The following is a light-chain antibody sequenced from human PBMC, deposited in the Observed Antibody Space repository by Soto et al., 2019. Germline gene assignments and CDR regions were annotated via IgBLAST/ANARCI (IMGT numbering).Light chain of an antibody. CDR2: DAS. Sequence: EIVMTQSPATLSVSPGERATLSCRASQSVSSNLAWYQQKPGQTPRLLIYDASSRATGIPARFSGSGSGKDFNLTISSLQSEDFAVYYCQQCNNVPLTFGGGTNVEIK. CDR1: QSVSSN. V-gene: IGKV3-15*01. CDR3: QQCNNVPLT. J-gene: IGKJ4*01.